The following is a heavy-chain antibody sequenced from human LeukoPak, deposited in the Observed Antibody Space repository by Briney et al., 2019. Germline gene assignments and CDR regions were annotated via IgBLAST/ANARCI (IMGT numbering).Heavy chain of an antibody. Sequence: PSETLSLTCAVSGGSISSGGYSWSWSRQPPGKGLEWIGYIYHSGSTYYNPSLKSRVTISVDRSKNQFSLKLSSVTAADTAVYYCARLAMVRGVKFDPWGQGTLVTVSS. CDR2: IYHSGST. CDR3: ARLAMVRGVKFDP. V-gene: IGHV4-30-2*01. CDR1: GGSISSGGYS. D-gene: IGHD3-10*01. J-gene: IGHJ5*02.